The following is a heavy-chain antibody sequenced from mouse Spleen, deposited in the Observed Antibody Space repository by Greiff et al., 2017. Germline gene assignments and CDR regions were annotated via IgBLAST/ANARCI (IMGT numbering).Heavy chain of an antibody. CDR3: ARQALQIYYDYDDAMDY. J-gene: IGHJ4*01. CDR1: GFTFSSYA. D-gene: IGHD2-4*01. CDR2: ISSGGGNT. V-gene: IGHV5-9*04. Sequence: EVKLMESGGGLVKLGGSLKLSCAASGFTFSSYAMSWVRQTPEKRLEWVATISSGGGNTYYPDSVKGRFTISRDNAKNTLYLQMSSLKSEDTAMYYCARQALQIYYDYDDAMDYWGQGTSVTVSS.